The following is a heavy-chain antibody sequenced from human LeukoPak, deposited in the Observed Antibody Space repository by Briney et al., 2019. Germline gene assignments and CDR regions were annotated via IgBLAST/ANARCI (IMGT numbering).Heavy chain of an antibody. J-gene: IGHJ6*02. CDR1: GYTFTSYG. Sequence: ASVKVSCKTSGYTFTSYGISWVRQAPGQGLEWMGWISAYNGNPKYAQKFQGRVTMTTDTSMSTAYMELRSLRSDDTAVYYCARDDLYHYYGMDVWGQGTTVTVSS. CDR2: ISAYNGNP. CDR3: ARDDLYHYYGMDV. V-gene: IGHV1-18*01.